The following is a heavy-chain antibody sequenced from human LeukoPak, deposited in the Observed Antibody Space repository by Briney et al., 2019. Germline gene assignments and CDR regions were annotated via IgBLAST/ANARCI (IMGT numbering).Heavy chain of an antibody. CDR3: ARGLDPYSSSCGY. J-gene: IGHJ4*02. Sequence: PSQTLSLTCTVSGGSISSGSYYWSWIRQPAGKGLEWIGRIYTSGSTNYNPSLKSRVTISVDTSKNQFSLKLSSVTAADTAVYYCARGLDPYSSSCGYWGQGTLVTVSS. V-gene: IGHV4-61*02. D-gene: IGHD6-13*01. CDR2: IYTSGST. CDR1: GGSISSGSYY.